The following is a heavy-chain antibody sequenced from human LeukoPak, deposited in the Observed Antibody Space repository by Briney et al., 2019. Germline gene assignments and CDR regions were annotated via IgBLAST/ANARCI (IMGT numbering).Heavy chain of an antibody. V-gene: IGHV3-7*01. CDR2: IKQDGSEK. D-gene: IGHD5-18*01. Sequence: GGSLRLSCAASGFTFSSYWMSWVRQAPGKGLEWVANIKQDGSEKYYVDSVEGRFTISRDNAKNSLYLQMNSLRAEDTAVYYCARESYTAMVDYWGQGTLVTVSS. J-gene: IGHJ4*02. CDR3: ARESYTAMVDY. CDR1: GFTFSSYW.